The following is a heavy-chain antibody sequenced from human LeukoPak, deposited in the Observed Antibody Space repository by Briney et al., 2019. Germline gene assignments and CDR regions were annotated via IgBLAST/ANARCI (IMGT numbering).Heavy chain of an antibody. D-gene: IGHD4-17*01. Sequence: GGSLRLSCTTSGFFFGPYAMSWFRQAPGKGLEWVGFISSKTYGGAIEYATSVKGRFTISRDDSKGIAYLQMNSLKTEDTAVYYCARDQLGGDPDDYYYYYMDVWGKGTTVSVSS. CDR1: GFFFGPYA. V-gene: IGHV3-49*03. J-gene: IGHJ6*03. CDR2: ISSKTYGGAI. CDR3: ARDQLGGDPDDYYYYYMDV.